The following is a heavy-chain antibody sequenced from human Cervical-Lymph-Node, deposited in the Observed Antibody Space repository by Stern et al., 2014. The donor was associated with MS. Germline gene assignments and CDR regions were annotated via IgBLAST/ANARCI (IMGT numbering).Heavy chain of an antibody. CDR1: GYNLTTYA. J-gene: IGHJ4*02. CDR2: INTKTGNP. V-gene: IGHV7-4-1*02. CDR3: ATWGAGSSPPLFY. Sequence: QVQLAQSGPELKKPRASVKVSCKASGYNLTTYAINWVRQAPGQGLERMGWINTKTGNPTFAQGFTGRFVFSLDTSINTAYLQIISLKADDSAVYYCATWGAGSSPPLFYWGQGTLVTVSS. D-gene: IGHD6-6*01.